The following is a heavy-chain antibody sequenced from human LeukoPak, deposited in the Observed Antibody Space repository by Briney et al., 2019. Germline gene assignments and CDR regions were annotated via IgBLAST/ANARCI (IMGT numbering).Heavy chain of an antibody. V-gene: IGHV1-18*01. J-gene: IGHJ4*02. CDR1: GDTFIRYG. CDR2: ISTGNGKT. D-gene: IGHD1-7*01. Sequence: ASVKVSCKASGDTFIRYGISWVRQAPGQGLEWMGWISTGNGKTNYGQKFQSRVTMTTDTSTGTAYMELRSLRSDDTAMYYCARANNWNYALGYWGQGTLVTVSS. CDR3: ARANNWNYALGY.